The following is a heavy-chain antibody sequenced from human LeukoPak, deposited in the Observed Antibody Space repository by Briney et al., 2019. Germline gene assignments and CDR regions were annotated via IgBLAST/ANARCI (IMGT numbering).Heavy chain of an antibody. CDR3: AREPLDTSGYYYGTLDY. CDR1: GFSFSTYA. CDR2: VTGNGGTT. D-gene: IGHD3-22*01. J-gene: IGHJ4*02. Sequence: PGGSLRLSCAASGFSFSTYAMTWVRQTPGQGLEWVSIVTGNGGTTYYADSVTGRFTISRDNANNSLFLQMNSLRGDDAAVYYCAREPLDTSGYYYGTLDYWGQGTLVTVSS. V-gene: IGHV3-23*01.